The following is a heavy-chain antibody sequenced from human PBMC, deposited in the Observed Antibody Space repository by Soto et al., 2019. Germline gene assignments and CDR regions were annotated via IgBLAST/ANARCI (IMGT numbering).Heavy chain of an antibody. Sequence: GGSLRLSCAASGFTFSSYGMHWVRQAPGKGLEWVAVIWYDGSNKYYADSVKGRFTISRDNSKNTLYLQMNSLRAEDTAVYYCARVRLRFLEWSQTIDYYYYGMDVWGQGTTVTVSS. CDR2: IWYDGSNK. J-gene: IGHJ6*02. CDR1: GFTFSSYG. D-gene: IGHD3-3*01. CDR3: ARVRLRFLEWSQTIDYYYYGMDV. V-gene: IGHV3-33*01.